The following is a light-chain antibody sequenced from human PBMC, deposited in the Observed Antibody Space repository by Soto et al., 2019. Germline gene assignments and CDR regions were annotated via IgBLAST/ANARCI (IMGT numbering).Light chain of an antibody. J-gene: IGLJ1*01. CDR2: EVS. CDR3: SSYAGSTNFV. CDR1: SSVVGGYNY. Sequence: QSALTQPPSASGSPGQSVTISCSGTSSVVGGYNYVSWHQQHPGKAPKLMIYEVSKRPSGVPDRFSGSKSGNTASLIVSGLQAEDEADYYCSSYAGSTNFVFGTGTKVTVL. V-gene: IGLV2-8*01.